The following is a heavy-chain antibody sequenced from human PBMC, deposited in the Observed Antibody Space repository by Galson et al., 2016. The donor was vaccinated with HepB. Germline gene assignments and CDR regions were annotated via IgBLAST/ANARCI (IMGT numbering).Heavy chain of an antibody. J-gene: IGHJ4*02. V-gene: IGHV1-18*01. CDR2: ISAYNGET. D-gene: IGHD2-21*02. CDR3: ARWDGGCGGYCYIYDY. Sequence: SVKVSCKASGYTFTNYGIGWVRQAPGQGLEWMGWISAYNGETDSAQKFQGRITMTTDASTGTAYMELRTLGSDDTAVYYCARWDGGCGGYCYIYDYWGQGTRGTVSS. CDR1: GYTFTNYG.